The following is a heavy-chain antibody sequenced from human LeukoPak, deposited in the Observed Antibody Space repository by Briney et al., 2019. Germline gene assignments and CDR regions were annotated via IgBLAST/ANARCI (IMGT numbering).Heavy chain of an antibody. CDR2: ISAYNGNT. J-gene: IGHJ4*02. D-gene: IGHD3-22*01. Sequence: GASVKVSCKASGYTFTSYGISLVRQAPGQGLEWMGWISAYNGNTNYAQKLQGRVTMTTETSTSTAYMELRSLRYDDTAVYYCARDAVLWYYYDSSGYYTKYYFDYWGQGTLVTVSS. V-gene: IGHV1-18*01. CDR1: GYTFTSYG. CDR3: ARDAVLWYYYDSSGYYTKYYFDY.